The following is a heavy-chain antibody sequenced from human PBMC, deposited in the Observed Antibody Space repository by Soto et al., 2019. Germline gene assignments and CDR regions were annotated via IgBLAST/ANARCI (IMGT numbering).Heavy chain of an antibody. CDR3: ASGIQLWLRRINNGYSG. V-gene: IGHV1-69*12. D-gene: IGHD5-18*01. CDR1: GGTFSTYA. J-gene: IGHJ4*02. CDR2: IIPMFGTA. Sequence: QVQLVQSGAEVKQPESSVKVSCKAPGGTFSTYAISWVRQAPGQGLEWMGGIIPMFGTANYAQRFQDRVTITADESTDTVYMELSILRAEDTAVYFCASGIQLWLRRINNGYSGWGQGTLVTVSS.